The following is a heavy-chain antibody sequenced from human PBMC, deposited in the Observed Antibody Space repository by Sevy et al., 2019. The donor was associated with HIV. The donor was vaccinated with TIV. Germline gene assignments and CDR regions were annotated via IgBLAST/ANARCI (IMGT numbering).Heavy chain of an antibody. CDR3: ARDLGYDSNGYYPGY. CDR1: GTSVSSNY. V-gene: IGHV3-53*01. CDR2: LYSGGRT. J-gene: IGHJ4*02. Sequence: GGSLRLSCAASGTSVSSNYMSWVRQAPGKGLEWVSVLYSGGRTYYGDSVKGRFTISRDKLKNPLYLQMNSLSAEDTAMYFCARDLGYDSNGYYPGYWGQGTLVTVSS. D-gene: IGHD3-22*01.